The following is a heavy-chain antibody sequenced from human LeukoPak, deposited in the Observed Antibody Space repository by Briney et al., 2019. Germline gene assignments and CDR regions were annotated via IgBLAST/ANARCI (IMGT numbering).Heavy chain of an antibody. D-gene: IGHD6-19*01. CDR3: ARNSSGNYLEYYYASMDV. V-gene: IGHV4-39*02. J-gene: IGHJ6*04. CDR2: IYYGGST. CDR1: GGSISSSSYY. Sequence: SETLSLTCTVSGGSISSSSYYWGWNRQPPGQGLGWTRSIYYGGSTYYNPSLKAQVTISVDTSKNHYSLKLSSVTAADTAVYYWARNSSGNYLEYYYASMDVWGKGTTVPVSS.